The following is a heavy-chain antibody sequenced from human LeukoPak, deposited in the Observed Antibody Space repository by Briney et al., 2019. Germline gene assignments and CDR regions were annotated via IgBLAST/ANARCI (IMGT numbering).Heavy chain of an antibody. J-gene: IGHJ4*02. CDR2: INHSGST. Sequence: SETLSLTCTVSGGSISSYYWSWIRQPPGKGLEWIGEINHSGSTNYNPSLKSRVTISVDTSKNQFSLKLSSVTAADTAVYYCARVPVMITFGGVIRAFYSHFDYWGQGTLVTVSS. CDR3: ARVPVMITFGGVIRAFYSHFDY. CDR1: GGSISSYY. V-gene: IGHV4-34*01. D-gene: IGHD3-16*01.